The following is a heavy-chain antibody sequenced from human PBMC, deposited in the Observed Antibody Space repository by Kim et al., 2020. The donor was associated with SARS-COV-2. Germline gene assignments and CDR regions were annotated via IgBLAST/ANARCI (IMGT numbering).Heavy chain of an antibody. CDR1: GGSISSSSYY. CDR2: IYYSGST. D-gene: IGHD6-19*01. CDR3: ARLSRVAGPYYFDY. J-gene: IGHJ4*02. V-gene: IGHV4-39*01. Sequence: SETLSLTCTVSGGSISSSSYYWGWIRQPPGKGLEWIGSIYYSGSTYYNPSLKSRVTISVDTSKNQFSLKLSSVTAADTAVYYCARLSRVAGPYYFDYWGQGTLVTVSS.